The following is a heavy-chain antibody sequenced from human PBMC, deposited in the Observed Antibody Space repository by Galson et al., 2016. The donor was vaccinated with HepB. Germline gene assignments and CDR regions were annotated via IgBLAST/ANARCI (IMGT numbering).Heavy chain of an antibody. D-gene: IGHD1-26*01. CDR3: ARVVPPVRFGSEYYFDY. V-gene: IGHV4-4*07. Sequence: SETLSLTCTVSGGSISSYYWSWIRQPAGKGLEWIGRIYSSGSTNYNPSLKSRVTMSVDTSKNQFSLKLSSVTAADTAVYYCARVVPPVRFGSEYYFDYWGLGTLVTVSS. J-gene: IGHJ4*02. CDR2: IYSSGST. CDR1: GGSISSYY.